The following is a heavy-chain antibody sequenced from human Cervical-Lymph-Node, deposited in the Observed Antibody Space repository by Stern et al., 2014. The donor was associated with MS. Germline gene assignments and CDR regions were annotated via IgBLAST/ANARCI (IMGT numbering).Heavy chain of an antibody. CDR2: IIPIFDTA. CDR1: GGTFRTYA. D-gene: IGHD1-1*01. Sequence: VQLVQSGAEVKRPGSSVKVSCQGSGGTFRTYAISWVRQAPGQGLEWMGGIIPIFDTANYAQKFQGRLTMIADESTSTAYMELSSLRSEDTALYYCVRGRVTGTVEDYFDYWGQGTLVTVSS. J-gene: IGHJ4*02. V-gene: IGHV1-69*01. CDR3: VRGRVTGTVEDYFDY.